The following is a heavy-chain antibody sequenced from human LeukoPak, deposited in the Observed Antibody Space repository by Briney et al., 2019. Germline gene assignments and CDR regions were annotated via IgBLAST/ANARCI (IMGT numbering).Heavy chain of an antibody. CDR2: INTSGIT. CDR3: ARGQTQSIVVAFDP. Sequence: PSQTLSLTCTVSGGSISSGSYYWSWIRQPAGKGLVWIGRINTSGITNYNPSLKSRVTISVDMSKNQFSLKLTSVTAADTAVYYCARGQTQSIVVAFDPWGQGTLVTVSS. D-gene: IGHD2-21*01. V-gene: IGHV4-61*02. CDR1: GGSISSGSYY. J-gene: IGHJ5*02.